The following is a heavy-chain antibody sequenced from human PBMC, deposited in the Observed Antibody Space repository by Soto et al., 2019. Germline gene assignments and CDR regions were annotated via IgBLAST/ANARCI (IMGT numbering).Heavy chain of an antibody. CDR1: GGTFSSYA. V-gene: IGHV1-69*13. CDR2: IIPIFGTA. CDR3: ARERREWEGYFDY. Sequence: SVKVSCKASGGTFSSYAISWLRQSPGQGLEWMGGIIPIFGTANYAQKFQGRVTITADESTSTAYMQMNSLRAEDTAVYYCARERREWEGYFDYWGQGTLVTVSS. J-gene: IGHJ4*02. D-gene: IGHD1-26*01.